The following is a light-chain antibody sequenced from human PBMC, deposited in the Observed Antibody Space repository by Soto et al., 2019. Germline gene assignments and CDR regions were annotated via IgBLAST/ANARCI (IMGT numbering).Light chain of an antibody. CDR3: QQYGSSPIFT. CDR1: QSVSSSY. Sequence: IVLTQSPGTLSLSPGERATLSCRASQSVSSSYLAWYQQKPGQAPRLLIYGTSGRATGIPDRFSGSGSGTDFTLTISRLETEDFAVYYCQQYGSSPIFTFGPGTKVDIK. J-gene: IGKJ3*01. CDR2: GTS. V-gene: IGKV3-20*01.